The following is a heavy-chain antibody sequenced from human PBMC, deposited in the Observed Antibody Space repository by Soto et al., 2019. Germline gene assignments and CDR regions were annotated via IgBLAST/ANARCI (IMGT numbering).Heavy chain of an antibody. V-gene: IGHV3-23*01. Sequence: EVKLLESGGGLVQPGGSLRLSCAASGFTFSSYAISWVRQAPGKGLEWVSAIRGSGGSTYYADSGKGRFTISRDNSKNTLYLQRNSLRAEDTAVYYCAGSGGDSYGFYFDYWGQGTLVTVSS. CDR1: GFTFSSYA. J-gene: IGHJ4*02. CDR2: IRGSGGST. CDR3: AGSGGDSYGFYFDY. D-gene: IGHD5-18*01.